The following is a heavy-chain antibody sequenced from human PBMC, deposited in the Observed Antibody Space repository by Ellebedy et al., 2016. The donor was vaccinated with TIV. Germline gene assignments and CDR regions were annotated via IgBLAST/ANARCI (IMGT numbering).Heavy chain of an antibody. CDR1: GFTVSSNY. J-gene: IGHJ4*02. CDR2: ILGVDGST. Sequence: GGSLRLXXAASGFTVSSNYMSWVRQAPGKGLEWVSTILGVDGSTYYADSVKGRFTISKDSSRNTLFLQMNSLRAEDSAIYYCVKGAWADDWGQGSLVTVSS. V-gene: IGHV3-23*01. D-gene: IGHD1-26*01. CDR3: VKGAWADD.